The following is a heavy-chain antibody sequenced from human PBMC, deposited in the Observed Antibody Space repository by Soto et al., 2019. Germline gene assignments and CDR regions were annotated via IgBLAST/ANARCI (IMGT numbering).Heavy chain of an antibody. CDR1: GDTFASYG. V-gene: IGHV1-18*04. CDR2: ISAYNGNT. J-gene: IGHJ6*02. D-gene: IGHD3-3*01. Sequence: ASVKVSCKASGDTFASYGISWVRQAPGQGLEWMGWISAYNGNTNYAQKLQGRVTMTTDTSTSTAYMELRSLRSDDTAVYYCARERAYDFWSVVNIYSDYGTDVWGQGTTVTVSS. CDR3: ARERAYDFWSVVNIYSDYGTDV.